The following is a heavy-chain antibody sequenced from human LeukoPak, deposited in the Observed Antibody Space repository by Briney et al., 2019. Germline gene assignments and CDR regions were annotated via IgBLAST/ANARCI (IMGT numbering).Heavy chain of an antibody. V-gene: IGHV3-33*01. CDR1: GFTFSDYG. J-gene: IGHJ4*02. Sequence: PGGSLRLSCVASGFTFSDYGMHWVRQAPGKGLECVAVIWYDGSNKYYADSVKGRFTISRDNSRNTLYLQMNSLRAEDTAVYYCVRELPPVVQYYFDYWGPGTLVTVSS. D-gene: IGHD3-22*01. CDR2: IWYDGSNK. CDR3: VRELPPVVQYYFDY.